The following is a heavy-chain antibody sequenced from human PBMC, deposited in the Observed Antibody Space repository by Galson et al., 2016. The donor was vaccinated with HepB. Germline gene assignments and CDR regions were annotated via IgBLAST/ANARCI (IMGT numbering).Heavy chain of an antibody. D-gene: IGHD2-15*01. V-gene: IGHV4-31*03. CDR2: IPNSGTT. Sequence: TLSLTCSVSGGSIDNGGYYWTWIRQHPVKGLECVGYIPNSGTTSYNPSLKSRVALSVDTSKNLFSLRLTGVTAADTAVYYCARGTCSGGNCDLEPFGVDVWGQGTLVTV. CDR3: ARGTCSGGNCDLEPFGVDV. J-gene: IGHJ4*02. CDR1: GGSIDNGGYY.